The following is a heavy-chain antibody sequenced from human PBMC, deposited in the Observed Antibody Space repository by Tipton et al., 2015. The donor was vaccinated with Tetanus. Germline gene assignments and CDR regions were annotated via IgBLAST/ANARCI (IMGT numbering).Heavy chain of an antibody. V-gene: IGHV3-48*04. CDR1: GFNFSTYS. CDR3: ARGVEFAHYGMDV. CDR2: ITSSGSTV. J-gene: IGHJ6*02. Sequence: SLRLSCAASGFNFSTYSINWVRQAPGKGLEWVSYITSSGSTVYYADSVEGRFTISRDNAKNSVYLQMDSLRAEDTAVYYCARGVEFAHYGMDVWGQGTTVTVSS.